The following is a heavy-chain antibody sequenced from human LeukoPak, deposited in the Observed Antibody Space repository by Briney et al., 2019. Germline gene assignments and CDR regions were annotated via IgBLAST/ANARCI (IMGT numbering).Heavy chain of an antibody. J-gene: IGHJ4*02. V-gene: IGHV3-23*01. CDR1: GFSFSSYA. CDR3: AKAPVTSCRGAFCYPFDY. D-gene: IGHD2-15*01. CDR2: MSSSDDGR. Sequence: GGSLRPSCATSGFSFSSYAMSWVRQAPGKGLEWVSAMSSSDDGRYYAASVRGRFTISRDTSRSTLYLQMNSLRAEDAAVYYCAKAPVTSCRGAFCYPFDYWGQGTLVTVSS.